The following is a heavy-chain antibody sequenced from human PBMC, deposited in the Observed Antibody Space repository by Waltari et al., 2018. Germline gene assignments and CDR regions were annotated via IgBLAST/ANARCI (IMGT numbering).Heavy chain of an antibody. CDR2: IYYSGST. J-gene: IGHJ6*03. D-gene: IGHD6-13*01. Sequence: QVQLQESGPGLVKPSETLSLTCTVSGGSISSYYWSWIRQPPGKGLEWIGYIYYSGSTNYNPSRKSRVTISVDTSKNQFSLKLSSVTAADTAVYYCARGLRQQLVSYYYYYMDVWGKGTTVTISS. CDR1: GGSISSYY. CDR3: ARGLRQQLVSYYYYYMDV. V-gene: IGHV4-59*01.